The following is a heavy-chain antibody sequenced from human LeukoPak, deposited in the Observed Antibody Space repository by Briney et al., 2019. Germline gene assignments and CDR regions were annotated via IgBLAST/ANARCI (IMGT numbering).Heavy chain of an antibody. J-gene: IGHJ4*02. CDR2: ISYDGSNK. Sequence: GRSLRLSCAASGFTFSSYGMHWVREAPGKGLEWVAVISYDGSNKYYADSVKGRFTISRDNSKNTLYLQMNSLRAEDTAVYYCAKKSRVATMRFALDYWGQGTLVTVSS. V-gene: IGHV3-30*18. D-gene: IGHD5-12*01. CDR1: GFTFSSYG. CDR3: AKKSRVATMRFALDY.